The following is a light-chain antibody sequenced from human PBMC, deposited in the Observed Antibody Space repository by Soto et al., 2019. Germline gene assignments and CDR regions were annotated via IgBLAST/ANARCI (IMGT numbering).Light chain of an antibody. V-gene: IGKV3-20*01. CDR2: GAS. Sequence: EIVLTQSPGTLPLSSGERANLSCSSSQSVSNNYLAWYQQKPGQAPRLLIYGASNRATGIPDRFSGSGSGTDFSLTISGLGPGDLAVYYCQKYGSSPRTCGQGNRGAIK. CDR1: QSVSNNY. J-gene: IGKJ1*01. CDR3: QKYGSSPRT.